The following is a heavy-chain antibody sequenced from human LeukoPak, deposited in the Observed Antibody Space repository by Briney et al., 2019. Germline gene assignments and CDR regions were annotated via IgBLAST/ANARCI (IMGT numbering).Heavy chain of an antibody. V-gene: IGHV4-39*01. CDR3: ARQVRYCSGGSCYGKDWFDP. D-gene: IGHD2-15*01. Sequence: PSETLSLTCTVSGGSISSSSYYWGWIRQPPGKGLEWIGSIYYSGSTYYNPSLKSRVTIYVDTSKNQFSLKLSSVTAADTAGYYCARQVRYCSGGSCYGKDWFDPWGQGTLVTVSS. CDR2: IYYSGST. CDR1: GGSISSSSYY. J-gene: IGHJ5*02.